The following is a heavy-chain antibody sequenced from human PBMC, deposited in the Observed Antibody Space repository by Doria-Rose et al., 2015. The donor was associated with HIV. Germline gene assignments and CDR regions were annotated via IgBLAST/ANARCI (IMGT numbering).Heavy chain of an antibody. CDR2: IFSDDER. V-gene: IGHV2-26*01. Sequence: QVQLVQSGPVLVKPTETLTLTCTVSGVSLSSPGMGVSWIRQPPGKALEWLANIFSDDERSYTTSLKSRLTISRGTSKSQVVLTMTDMDPVDTATYYCARIKSSRWYHKYYFDFWGQGTPVIVSA. D-gene: IGHD6-13*01. CDR3: ARIKSSRWYHKYYFDF. J-gene: IGHJ4*02. CDR1: GVSLSSPGMG.